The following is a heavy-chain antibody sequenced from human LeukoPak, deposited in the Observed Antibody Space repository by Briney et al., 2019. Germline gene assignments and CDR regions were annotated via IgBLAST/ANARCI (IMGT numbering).Heavy chain of an antibody. CDR3: ARGLHCSSTSCYGSWFDP. CDR2: INHNGST. Sequence: SETLSLTCAVYGGSFSGYYWSWIRQPPGKGLEWIGEINHNGSTNYNPSLKSRVTISVDTSENQFSLKLSSVTAADTAVYYCARGLHCSSTSCYGSWFDPWGQGTLVTVSS. J-gene: IGHJ5*02. V-gene: IGHV4-34*01. D-gene: IGHD2-2*01. CDR1: GGSFSGYY.